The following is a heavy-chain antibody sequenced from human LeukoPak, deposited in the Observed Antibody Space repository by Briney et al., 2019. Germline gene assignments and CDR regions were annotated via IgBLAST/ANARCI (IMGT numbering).Heavy chain of an antibody. J-gene: IGHJ6*04. V-gene: IGHV4-59*01. D-gene: IGHD6-19*01. CDR3: ARAPGIAVAGTLYYGMDV. Sequence: SETLSLTCTVSGGSISSYYWSWIRQPPGEGLEWIGYIYYSGSTNYNPSLKSRVTISVDTSKNQLSLKLSSVTAADTAVYYCARAPGIAVAGTLYYGMDVWGKGTTVTVSS. CDR1: GGSISSYY. CDR2: IYYSGST.